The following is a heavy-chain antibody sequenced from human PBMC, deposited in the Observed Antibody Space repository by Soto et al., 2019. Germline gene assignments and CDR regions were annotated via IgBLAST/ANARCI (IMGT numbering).Heavy chain of an antibody. V-gene: IGHV1-18*01. D-gene: IGHD3-10*01. CDR2: ISAYNGNT. Sequence: ASVKVSCKASGYTFTSYGISWVRQAPGQGLEWMGWISAYNGNTNYAQKLQGRVTMTTDTSTSTAYMELRSLRSDDTAVYYCARDNTHISGSGSYSPGKYYYYYYGMVVWGQGTTVTVS. CDR3: ARDNTHISGSGSYSPGKYYYYYYGMVV. CDR1: GYTFTSYG. J-gene: IGHJ6*02.